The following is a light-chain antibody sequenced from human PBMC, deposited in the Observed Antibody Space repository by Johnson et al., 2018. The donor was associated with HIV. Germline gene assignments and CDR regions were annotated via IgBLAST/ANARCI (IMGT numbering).Light chain of an antibody. CDR3: GAWDSSLSAHFV. V-gene: IGLV1-51*02. Sequence: QSVLTQPPSVSAAPGQKVTVSCSGSSSNIGNNFVSWYQQVPGTAPKLLIYEKNKRPSGIPDRFSASKSGTSATLVITGLQTGDEADYYCGAWDSSLSAHFVFGTGTKVTVL. CDR2: EKN. J-gene: IGLJ1*01. CDR1: SSNIGNNF.